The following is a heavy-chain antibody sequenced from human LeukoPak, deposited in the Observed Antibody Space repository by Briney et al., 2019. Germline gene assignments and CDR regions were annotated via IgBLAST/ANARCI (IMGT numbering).Heavy chain of an antibody. CDR3: AHTGITMVRGDYRVADY. CDR2: IYWNDDK. D-gene: IGHD3-10*01. J-gene: IGHJ4*02. Sequence: ESGPTLVTPTQTLTLTCTFSGFSPSTSGVGVGWIRQPPGKALEWLALIYWNDDKRYSPSLKSRLTITKDTSKNQVVLTMTNMDPVDTATYYCAHTGITMVRGDYRVADYWGQGTLVTVSS. CDR1: GFSPSTSGVG. V-gene: IGHV2-5*01.